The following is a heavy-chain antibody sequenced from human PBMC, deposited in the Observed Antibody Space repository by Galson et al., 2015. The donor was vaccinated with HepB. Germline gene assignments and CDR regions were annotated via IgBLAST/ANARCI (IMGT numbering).Heavy chain of an antibody. D-gene: IGHD3-10*01. Sequence: SLRLSCAASGFTFSDYYMSWIRQAPGKGLEWVSYISSSSSYTNYADSVKGRFTISRDNAKNSLYLQMNSLRTEDTAVYYCARDGRLLWFGESRFDLWGRGTLVTVSS. V-gene: IGHV3-11*05. CDR3: ARDGRLLWFGESRFDL. CDR2: ISSSSSYT. CDR1: GFTFSDYY. J-gene: IGHJ2*01.